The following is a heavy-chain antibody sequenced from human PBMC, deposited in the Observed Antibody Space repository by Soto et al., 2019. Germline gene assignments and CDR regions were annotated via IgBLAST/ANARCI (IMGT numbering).Heavy chain of an antibody. CDR2: IYSSEST. J-gene: IGHJ4*02. Sequence: QVQLQESGPGLVKPSQTLSLICTVSGGSISSGGYYWSWIRQHPGKGLEWIGYIYSSESTYYNPSLKSRLTISLDTSKNHFSLNLCSVAAADTAVYYCARDGDGSGYFLDFWGQGTLVTVSS. CDR1: GGSISSGGYY. D-gene: IGHD3-22*01. V-gene: IGHV4-31*03. CDR3: ARDGDGSGYFLDF.